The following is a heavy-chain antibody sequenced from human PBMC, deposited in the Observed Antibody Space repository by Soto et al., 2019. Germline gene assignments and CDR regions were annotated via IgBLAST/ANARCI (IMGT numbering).Heavy chain of an antibody. Sequence: SQTLSLTCAISGDSVASNSAAWNLIRQSPSRGLEWLGRTYYRSKWYNDYSVSVKSRITINQDTSKNQFSLQLNSVTPEDTAVYYCSRDSSLYEGMEVWDEGTKVTVS. CDR1: GDSVASNSAA. CDR3: SRDSSLYEGMEV. CDR2: TYYRSKWYN. J-gene: IGHJ6*02. D-gene: IGHD6-13*01. V-gene: IGHV6-1*01.